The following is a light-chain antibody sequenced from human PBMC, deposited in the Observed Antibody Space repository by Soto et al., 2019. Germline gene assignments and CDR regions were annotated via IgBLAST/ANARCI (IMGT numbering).Light chain of an antibody. CDR1: SSDVGGYHY. V-gene: IGLV2-11*01. Sequence: QSALTQPRSVSGSPGQSVTLSCTGTSSDVGGYHYVSWYQHHPGKAPKIIIYDVNKRPSGVPDRFSGSKSGNTASLTICGLQTEDEADYYCCSYAGSYTLVFGGGTKVTVL. CDR3: CSYAGSYTLV. CDR2: DVN. J-gene: IGLJ2*01.